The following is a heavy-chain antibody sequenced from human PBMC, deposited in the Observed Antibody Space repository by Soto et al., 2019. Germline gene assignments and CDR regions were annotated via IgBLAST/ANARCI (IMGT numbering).Heavy chain of an antibody. D-gene: IGHD1-1*01. CDR2: ISYDGSNK. V-gene: IGHV3-30-3*01. Sequence: QVQLVESGGGVVQPGRSLRLSCAASGFTFSSYAMHWVRQAPGKGLEWVAVISYDGSNKYYADSVKGRFTISRDNSKNTLNLQMNSLRAEDTAVYYCAREKGGTTFYYYCGMDVWGQGTTVTVSS. J-gene: IGHJ6*02. CDR1: GFTFSSYA. CDR3: AREKGGTTFYYYCGMDV.